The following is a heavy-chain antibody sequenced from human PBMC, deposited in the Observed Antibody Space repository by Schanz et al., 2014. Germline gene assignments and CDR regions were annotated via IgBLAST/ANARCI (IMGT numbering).Heavy chain of an antibody. J-gene: IGHJ4*02. CDR2: ICSSGNTI. CDR3: ARGTDWNLHY. V-gene: IGHV3-21*05. Sequence: EVHLVESGGGLVKRGGSLRLSCAASGFTISSYSMNWVRQAPGKGLEWVSYICSSGNTIYYADSVKGRFTVSRDSGQNFLYLQMNSLRAGDTAVDYCARGTDWNLHYWGQGALVTVSS. CDR1: GFTISSYS. D-gene: IGHD1-1*01.